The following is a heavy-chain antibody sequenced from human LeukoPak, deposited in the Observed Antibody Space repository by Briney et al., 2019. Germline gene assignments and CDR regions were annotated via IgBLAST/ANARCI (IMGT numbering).Heavy chain of an antibody. CDR2: MNPNSGNT. J-gene: IGHJ5*02. CDR3: ARGKEMGVVTNWFDP. CDR1: GYTFTSYD. Sequence: ASVTVSCKASGYTFTSYDINWVRQATGQGLEWMGWMNPNSGNTGYAQKFQGRVTMTRNTSISTAYMELSSLRSEDTAVYYCARGKEMGVVTNWFDPWGQGTLVTVSS. D-gene: IGHD5-24*01. V-gene: IGHV1-8*01.